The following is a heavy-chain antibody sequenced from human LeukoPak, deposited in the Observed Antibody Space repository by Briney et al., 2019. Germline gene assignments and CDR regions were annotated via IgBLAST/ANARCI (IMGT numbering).Heavy chain of an antibody. V-gene: IGHV3-21*01. D-gene: IGHD3-10*01. Sequence: GGSLRLSCAASGFTFSSYSMNWVRKAPGKGLEWVSSISSSSSYIYCADSVKGRFTISRDNAKNSLYLQMNSLRAEDTAVYYCARDSALWFGEFKADAFDIWGQGTMVTVSS. CDR2: ISSSSSYI. CDR1: GFTFSSYS. J-gene: IGHJ3*02. CDR3: ARDSALWFGEFKADAFDI.